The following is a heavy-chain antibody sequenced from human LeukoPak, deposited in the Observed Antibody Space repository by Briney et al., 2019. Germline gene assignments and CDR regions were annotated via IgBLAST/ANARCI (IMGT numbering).Heavy chain of an antibody. V-gene: IGHV4-38-2*02. Sequence: SQTLSLTCTVTAYPISSGYYWGWIRQPPVKGLEWIGRIYHTGTTYYNLSLKSRVTIPVDTSKNQFSMKLSSVTAADTAVYYCARECNWIVDRMDVWGKGTTVTVSS. CDR2: IYHTGTT. J-gene: IGHJ6*03. D-gene: IGHD1-1*01. CDR3: ARECNWIVDRMDV. CDR1: AYPISSGYY.